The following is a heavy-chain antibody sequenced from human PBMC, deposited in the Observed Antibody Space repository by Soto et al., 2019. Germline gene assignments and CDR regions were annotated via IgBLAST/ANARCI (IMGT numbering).Heavy chain of an antibody. D-gene: IGHD1-26*01. CDR3: AKDEVGAVYYYYYGMDV. Sequence: EVQLLESGGGLVQPGGSLRLSCAASGFTFSSCAMGWVRQAPGKGLEWVSDIIDSGASTYYADSVKGRFTISRDNSKSTLYLQMNSLRAEDTALDYCAKDEVGAVYYYYYGMDVWGQGTTVTVSS. J-gene: IGHJ6*02. CDR2: IIDSGAST. CDR1: GFTFSSCA. V-gene: IGHV3-23*01.